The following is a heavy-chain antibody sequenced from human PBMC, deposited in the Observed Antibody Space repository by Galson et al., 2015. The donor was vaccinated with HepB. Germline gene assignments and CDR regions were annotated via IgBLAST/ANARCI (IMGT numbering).Heavy chain of an antibody. CDR1: GFTFSSYA. J-gene: IGHJ6*02. V-gene: IGHV3-23*01. D-gene: IGHD6-13*01. Sequence: SLRLSCAASGFTFSSYAMSWVRQAPGKGLEWVSAISGSGGSTYYADSVKGRFTISRDNSKNTLYLQMNSLRAEDTAVYYCANELLKPRSRIAAAGTDYYYYGMDVWGQGTTVTVSS. CDR3: ANELLKPRSRIAAAGTDYYYYGMDV. CDR2: ISGSGGST.